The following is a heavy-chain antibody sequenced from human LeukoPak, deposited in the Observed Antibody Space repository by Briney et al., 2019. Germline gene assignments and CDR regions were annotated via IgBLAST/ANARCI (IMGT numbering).Heavy chain of an antibody. Sequence: GGSLRLSCAASGITFSNYAMTWVRQAPGKGLEWVSTIAGDGATTYYADSVKGRFTISRDNSKNTLYLQMNSLRAEDTAVYYCARGEAAAGTINHYYYYMDVWGKGTTVTVSS. J-gene: IGHJ6*03. CDR3: ARGEAAAGTINHYYYYMDV. CDR2: IAGDGATT. D-gene: IGHD6-13*01. V-gene: IGHV3-23*01. CDR1: GITFSNYA.